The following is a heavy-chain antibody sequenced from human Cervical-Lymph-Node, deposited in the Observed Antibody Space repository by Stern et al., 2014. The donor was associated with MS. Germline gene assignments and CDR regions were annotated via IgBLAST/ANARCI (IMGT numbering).Heavy chain of an antibody. CDR1: GDTFSNFA. D-gene: IGHD1-14*01. CDR2: IIPIYAPA. CDR3: AKAVPNHDAFDI. Sequence: VQLVQSGAEVKKPGSSVKVSCKTSGDTFSNFAINWVRQAPGQGLEWMGGIIPIYAPASYEQKFRGRVTITADESTDTVFMELSSLRSEDTAVYYCAKAVPNHDAFDIWGQGTMVTVSS. V-gene: IGHV1-69*01. J-gene: IGHJ3*02.